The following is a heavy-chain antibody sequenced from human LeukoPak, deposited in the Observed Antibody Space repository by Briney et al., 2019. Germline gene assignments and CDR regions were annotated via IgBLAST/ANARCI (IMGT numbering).Heavy chain of an antibody. CDR3: ARDPALTFNWFDP. CDR1: GYSITIGY. D-gene: IGHD2-21*02. CDR2: IYHSGPT. V-gene: IGHV4-38-2*02. J-gene: IGHJ5*02. Sequence: PSETLSLTCTVSGYSITIGYWAWIRQSPGKWPEWIASIYHSGPTYSNPSHQSRVIISIDTSTNQYSLKVPSLTAADTAVYYCARDPALTFNWFDPWGQGTLVTVSS.